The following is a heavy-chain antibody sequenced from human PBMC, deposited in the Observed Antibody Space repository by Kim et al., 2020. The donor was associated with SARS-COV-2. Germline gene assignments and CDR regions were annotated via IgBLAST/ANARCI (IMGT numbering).Heavy chain of an antibody. CDR3: ARNFVDYYDSSGYHYPFDY. J-gene: IGHJ4*02. V-gene: IGHV1-69*06. D-gene: IGHD3-22*01. CDR2: IIPIFGTA. CDR1: GGTFSSYA. Sequence: SVKVSCKASGGTFSSYAISWVRQAPGQGLEWMGGIIPIFGTANYAQKFQGRVTITADKSTSTAYMELSSLRSEDTAVYYCARNFVDYYDSSGYHYPFDYWGQGTLVTVSS.